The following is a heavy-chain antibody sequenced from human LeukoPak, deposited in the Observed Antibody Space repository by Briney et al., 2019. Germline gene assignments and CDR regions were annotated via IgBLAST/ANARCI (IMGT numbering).Heavy chain of an antibody. CDR3: ARCSLFSGGYLSPRYYYYYGMDV. Sequence: GGSLRLSCAASGFTFSSYEMNWVRQAPGKGLEWVSYISSGSTIYYADSVKGRFTISRDNAKNSLYLQMNSLRAEDTAVYYCARCSLFSGGYLSPRYYYYYGMDVWGQGTTVTVSS. CDR2: ISSGSTI. J-gene: IGHJ6*02. V-gene: IGHV3-48*03. CDR1: GFTFSSYE. D-gene: IGHD5-12*01.